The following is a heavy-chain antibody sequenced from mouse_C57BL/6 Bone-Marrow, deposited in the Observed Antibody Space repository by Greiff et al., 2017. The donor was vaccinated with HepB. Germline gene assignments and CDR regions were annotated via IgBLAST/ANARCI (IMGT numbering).Heavy chain of an antibody. J-gene: IGHJ2*01. Sequence: QVQLQQSGPELVKPGASVKISCKASGYAFSSSWMNWVKQRPGKGLEWIGRIYPGDGDTNYNGKFKGKATLTADKSSSTAYMQLSSLTSEDSAVYFCANYYGRGYWGQGTTLTVSS. CDR2: IYPGDGDT. D-gene: IGHD1-1*01. CDR3: ANYYGRGY. V-gene: IGHV1-82*01. CDR1: GYAFSSSW.